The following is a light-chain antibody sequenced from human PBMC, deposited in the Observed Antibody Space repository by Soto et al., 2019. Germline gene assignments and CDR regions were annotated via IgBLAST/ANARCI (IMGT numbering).Light chain of an antibody. CDR3: QQYGSTPWT. Sequence: EIAVTQSPGTLSVSPGERATLSCRASQRISTKYLAWYQQKPGQAPRLLIYDASSRATDIPDRFSGSGSGTDFTLTISRLEPEDVAVYHCQQYGSTPWTVGQGTKVEIK. CDR1: QRISTKY. J-gene: IGKJ1*01. CDR2: DAS. V-gene: IGKV3-20*01.